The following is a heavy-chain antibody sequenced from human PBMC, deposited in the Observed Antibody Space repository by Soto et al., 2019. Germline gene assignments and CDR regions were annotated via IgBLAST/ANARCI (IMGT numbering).Heavy chain of an antibody. D-gene: IGHD3-16*01. Sequence: GGSLRLSCAASGFTFSDYYMSWIRQAPGKGLEWVANIKDDGGEKYYVDSVKGRFTISRDNAKNSLYLQMNNLRAEDTAVYYCGSTPRRGGFDCWGQGTVVTLSS. V-gene: IGHV3-7*03. CDR2: IKDDGGEK. J-gene: IGHJ4*02. CDR3: GSTPRRGGFDC. CDR1: GFTFSDYY.